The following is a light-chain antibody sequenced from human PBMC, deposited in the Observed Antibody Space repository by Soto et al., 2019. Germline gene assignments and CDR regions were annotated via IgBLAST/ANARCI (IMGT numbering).Light chain of an antibody. CDR3: QQYGRSPLVYT. V-gene: IGKV3-20*01. J-gene: IGKJ2*01. CDR1: QSITSNF. CDR2: GAS. Sequence: EIVLTQSPGTLSLSPGERATLSCRASQSITSNFLAWYQQKPGQAPRLLIYGASTRAAGVPDRFSGSGSGTDLTLTITRLEPEDFAVYYCQQYGRSPLVYTSGQGTKLGVK.